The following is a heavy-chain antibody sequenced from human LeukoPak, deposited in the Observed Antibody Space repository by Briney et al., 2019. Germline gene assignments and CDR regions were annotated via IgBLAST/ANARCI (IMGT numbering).Heavy chain of an antibody. J-gene: IGHJ5*02. V-gene: IGHV3-11*01. CDR3: ARDLGGSGRYNWFDP. CDR1: GSTFSDYY. CDR2: ISSSGSTI. D-gene: IGHD3-10*01. Sequence: PGGSLRLSCAASGSTFSDYYMSWIRQATRKRLECVSYISSSGSTIYYADSVKGRFTISRDNAKNSLYLQMNSLRAEDTAVYYCARDLGGSGRYNWFDPWGQGTLVTVSS.